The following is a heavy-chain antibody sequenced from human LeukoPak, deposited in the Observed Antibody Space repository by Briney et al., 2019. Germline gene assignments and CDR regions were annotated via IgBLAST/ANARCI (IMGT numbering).Heavy chain of an antibody. D-gene: IGHD6-19*01. CDR3: ARASIAVAGTDDY. CDR1: GFTFSSYW. CDR2: IKQDGSEK. J-gene: IGHJ4*02. V-gene: IGHV3-7*01. Sequence: GGSLRLSCAASGFTFSSYWMSWVRQAPGKGLEWVANIKQDGSEKYYVDSVKGRFTISRDNAKNSLYLQMNSLRAEDAAVYYCARASIAVAGTDDYWGQGTLVTVSS.